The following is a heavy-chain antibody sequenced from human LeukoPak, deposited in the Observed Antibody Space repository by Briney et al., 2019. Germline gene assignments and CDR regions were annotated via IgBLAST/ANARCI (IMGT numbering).Heavy chain of an antibody. Sequence: SETLSLTCAVYGGSFSGYYWSWIRQPPGKGLEWIGEINHSGSTNYNPSLKSRVTISVDTSKNQFSLKLSSVTAADTAVYYCARGVSSGYYLLDYYYYYYMDVWGKGTTVTVSS. CDR2: INHSGST. J-gene: IGHJ6*03. CDR1: GGSFSGYY. V-gene: IGHV4-34*01. D-gene: IGHD3-22*01. CDR3: ARGVSSGYYLLDYYYYYYMDV.